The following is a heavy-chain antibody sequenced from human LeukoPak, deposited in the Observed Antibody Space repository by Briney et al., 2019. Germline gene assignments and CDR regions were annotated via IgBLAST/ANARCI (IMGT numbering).Heavy chain of an antibody. V-gene: IGHV3-74*01. CDR3: ARTEGTVAYDS. Sequence: GGPLRLSCAASGFTFSNYWRHWVRQAPGKGLVWVSRINSDGSGTTYADSVRGRFTISRDNAKNTLYLQVNSLRAEDTAVYYCARTEGTVAYDSWGQGTLVTVSS. D-gene: IGHD4-23*01. CDR1: GFTFSNYW. CDR2: INSDGSGT. J-gene: IGHJ5*01.